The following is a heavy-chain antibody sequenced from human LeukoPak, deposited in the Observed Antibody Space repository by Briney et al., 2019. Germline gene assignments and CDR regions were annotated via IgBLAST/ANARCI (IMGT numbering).Heavy chain of an antibody. CDR3: AREPYYYDSSGYSIAGSLDTFDI. CDR2: ISYDGSNK. D-gene: IGHD3-22*01. V-gene: IGHV3-30*06. Sequence: HPGRSLRLSCAASGFTFSSYGMHWVRQAPGKGLEWVAVISYDGSNKYYADSVKGRFTISRDNSKNTLYLQMNSLRAEDTAVYYCAREPYYYDSSGYSIAGSLDTFDIWGQGTMVTVSS. CDR1: GFTFSSYG. J-gene: IGHJ3*02.